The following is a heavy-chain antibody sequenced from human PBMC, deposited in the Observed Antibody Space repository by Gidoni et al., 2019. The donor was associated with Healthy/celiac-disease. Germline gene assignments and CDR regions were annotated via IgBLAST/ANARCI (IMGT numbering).Heavy chain of an antibody. V-gene: IGHV5-51*01. J-gene: IGHJ6*02. CDR3: ARHVVAAAGIKEDYYYGMDV. CDR2: IYPGDSDT. Sequence: EVQLVQSGAEVKQPGESLKISCTRSGYSFTSYWIGWVRQMPGKGLEWMGIIYPGDSDTRYSPSFQGQVTISADKSISTAYLQWSSLKASDTAMYYCARHVVAAAGIKEDYYYGMDVWGQGTTVTVSS. CDR1: GYSFTSYW. D-gene: IGHD6-13*01.